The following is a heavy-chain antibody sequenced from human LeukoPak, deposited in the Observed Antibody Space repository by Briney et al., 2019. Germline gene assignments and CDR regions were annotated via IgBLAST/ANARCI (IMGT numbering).Heavy chain of an antibody. CDR1: GYTFITYD. Sequence: ASVKVSRKASGYTFITYDINWVRQAPGQGLEWMGWISAYNGNTNYAQKLQGRVTMTTDTSTSTAYMELRSLRSDDTAVYYCARGGRMTTLDYWAKEPWSPSPQ. CDR2: ISAYNGNT. V-gene: IGHV1-18*01. CDR3: ARGGRMTTLDY. D-gene: IGHD4-17*01. J-gene: IGHJ4*01.